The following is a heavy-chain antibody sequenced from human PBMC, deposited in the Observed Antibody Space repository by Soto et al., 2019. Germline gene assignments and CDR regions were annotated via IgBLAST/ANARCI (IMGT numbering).Heavy chain of an antibody. D-gene: IGHD2-2*01. CDR1: SGSISSSNW. CDR3: ARFPRGLGYCSSTSCYYYMDV. Sequence: PSETLSLTCAVSSGSISSSNWWSWVRQPPGKGLEWIGEIYHSGSTNYNPSPKSRVTISVDKSKNQFSLKLSSVTAADTAVYYCARFPRGLGYCSSTSCYYYMDVWGKGTTVTVSS. J-gene: IGHJ6*03. CDR2: IYHSGST. V-gene: IGHV4-4*02.